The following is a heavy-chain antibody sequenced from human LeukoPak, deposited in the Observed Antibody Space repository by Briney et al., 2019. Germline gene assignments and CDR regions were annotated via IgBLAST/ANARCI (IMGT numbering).Heavy chain of an antibody. CDR1: GFTFSSYS. CDR3: AKQDSAYYYMDV. CDR2: ISSSSSYI. J-gene: IGHJ6*03. D-gene: IGHD1/OR15-1a*01. V-gene: IGHV3-21*01. Sequence: GGSLRLSCAASGFTFSSYSMNWVRQAPGKGLEWVSSISSSSSYIHYADSVKGRFTISRDNAKNSLYLQMNSLRAEDTAVYYCAKQDSAYYYMDVWGKGTTVTVSS.